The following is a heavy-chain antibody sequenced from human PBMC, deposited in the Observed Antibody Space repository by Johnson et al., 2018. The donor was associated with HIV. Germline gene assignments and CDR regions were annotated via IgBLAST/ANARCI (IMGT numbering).Heavy chain of an antibody. CDR2: ISGSGGST. J-gene: IGHJ3*02. CDR1: GFTLSNNA. D-gene: IGHD6-19*01. V-gene: IGHV3-23*04. Sequence: VQLVESGGGVVQPGRSLRLSCVASGFTLSNNAMHWVRQAPGKGLEWVSAISGSGGSTYYADSVKGRFTISRDNAKNSLYLQMNSLRPEDTALYYCAKDLAVAAMGAFDIWGQGTMVTVSS. CDR3: AKDLAVAAMGAFDI.